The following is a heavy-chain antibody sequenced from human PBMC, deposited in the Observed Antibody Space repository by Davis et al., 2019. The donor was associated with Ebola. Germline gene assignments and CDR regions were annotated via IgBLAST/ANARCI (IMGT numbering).Heavy chain of an antibody. D-gene: IGHD1-26*01. Sequence: GGSLRLSCAASGFTFSTYGMSWVRQAPGKGLEWVSVISANGGSAHYADSVKGRFTMSRDNSKNMVYLQMNSLRAEDTAVYYCAKDRVGSTYGMDVWGQGTTVTVSS. V-gene: IGHV3-23*01. CDR3: AKDRVGSTYGMDV. CDR2: ISANGGSA. CDR1: GFTFSTYG. J-gene: IGHJ6*02.